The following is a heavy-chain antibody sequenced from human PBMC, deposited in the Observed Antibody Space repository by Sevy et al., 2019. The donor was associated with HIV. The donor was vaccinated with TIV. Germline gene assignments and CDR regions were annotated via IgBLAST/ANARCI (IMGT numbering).Heavy chain of an antibody. J-gene: IGHJ4*02. CDR2: IKSKTDGGTT. Sequence: GGSLRLSCAASGFTFSNAWMSWVRQAPGKGLEWVGHIKSKTDGGTTDYAAPVKGRFTISRDDSKNTLYLQMNSLKTEDTAVYYCTTVSQVGATAGYFDYWGQGTLVTVSS. CDR1: GFTFSNAW. CDR3: TTVSQVGATAGYFDY. V-gene: IGHV3-15*01. D-gene: IGHD1-26*01.